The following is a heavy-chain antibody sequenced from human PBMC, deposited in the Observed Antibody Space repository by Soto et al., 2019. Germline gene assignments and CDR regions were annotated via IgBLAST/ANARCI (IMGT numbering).Heavy chain of an antibody. J-gene: IGHJ6*03. CDR3: ARVLAAAGWYYYYYMDV. CDR2: ISAYNGST. Sequence: ASVKVSCKASGYTFTSYGISWVRQAPGQGLEWMGWISAYNGSTNYAQKLQGRVTMTTDTSTSTAYMELRSLRSDDTAVYYCARVLAAAGWYYYYYMDVWGKGTTVTVSS. CDR1: GYTFTSYG. D-gene: IGHD6-13*01. V-gene: IGHV1-18*01.